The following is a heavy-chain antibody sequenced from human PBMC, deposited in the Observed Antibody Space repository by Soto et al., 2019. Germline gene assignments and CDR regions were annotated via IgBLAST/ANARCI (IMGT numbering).Heavy chain of an antibody. CDR2: ISGGGGST. CDR3: AKNNLFSSGTKDC. J-gene: IGHJ4*02. Sequence: EVQVLDSGGDLVQSGGSLRLSCAASGFTFSNYAMSWVRQAPGMGLEWVSSISGGGGSTYYADSVKGRFTISRDNSKNTLYLQMNSLRPEDTAVYNFAKNNLFSSGTKDCWGQGTLVTVSS. D-gene: IGHD3-10*01. CDR1: GFTFSNYA. V-gene: IGHV3-23*01.